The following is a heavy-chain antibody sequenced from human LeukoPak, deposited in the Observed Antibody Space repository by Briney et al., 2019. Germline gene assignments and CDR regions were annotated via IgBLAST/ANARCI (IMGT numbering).Heavy chain of an antibody. J-gene: IGHJ6*02. CDR2: MNPNSGNT. CDR1: GYTFTSYD. V-gene: IGHV1-8*01. CDR3: ARGMIGDFWSGYYLYYYYYYGMDV. Sequence: ASVKVSCKASGYTFTSYDINWVQQATGQGLEWMGWMNPNSGNTGYAQKFQGRVTMTRNTSISTAYMELSSLRSEDTAVYYCARGMIGDFWSGYYLYYYYYYGMDVWGQGTTVTVSS. D-gene: IGHD3-3*01.